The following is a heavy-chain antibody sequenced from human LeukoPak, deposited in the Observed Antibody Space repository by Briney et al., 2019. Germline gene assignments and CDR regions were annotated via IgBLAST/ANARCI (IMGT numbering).Heavy chain of an antibody. V-gene: IGHV7-4-1*02. CDR2: INTNTGNP. CDR1: GYTFSSYA. D-gene: IGHD6-13*01. J-gene: IGHJ5*02. CDR3: ARDHTDSYSSSWYIWFDP. Sequence: GASVKVSCKASGYTFSSYAMNWVRQAPGQGLEWMGWINTNTGNPTYAQGFTGRFVFSLDTSVSTAYLQISSLKAEDTAVYYCARDHTDSYSSSWYIWFDPWGQGTLVTVSS.